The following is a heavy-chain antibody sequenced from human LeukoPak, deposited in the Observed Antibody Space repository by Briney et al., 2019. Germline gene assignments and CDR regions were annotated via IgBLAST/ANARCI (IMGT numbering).Heavy chain of an antibody. CDR1: GFTGSSNY. J-gene: IGHJ4*02. CDR3: AKDRNAWPTNFDS. V-gene: IGHV3-53*01. Sequence: SGGSLRLSCAASGFTGSSNYMNWVRQAPGKGLEWVSVIYSGGGTNYADSVKGRFSISRDNSKNTLYLRMNSLRAEDTAIYYCAKDRNAWPTNFDSWGQGTLVTVSA. CDR2: IYSGGGT. D-gene: IGHD5-24*01.